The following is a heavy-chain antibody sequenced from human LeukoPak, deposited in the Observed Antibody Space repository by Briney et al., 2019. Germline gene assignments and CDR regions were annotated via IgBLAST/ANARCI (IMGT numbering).Heavy chain of an antibody. CDR1: GFTFRTYG. CDR3: ARELVSLGTGYFDL. J-gene: IGHJ2*01. D-gene: IGHD7-27*01. Sequence: PGGSLRLSCEASGFTFRTYGMTWVRQPPGKGLEWVSGITGSSTWTYYADSVKGRFTISRDNSKHTLQLQMDSLRTEDTAIYYCARELVSLGTGYFDLWGRGTLVTVSS. V-gene: IGHV3-23*01. CDR2: ITGSSTWT.